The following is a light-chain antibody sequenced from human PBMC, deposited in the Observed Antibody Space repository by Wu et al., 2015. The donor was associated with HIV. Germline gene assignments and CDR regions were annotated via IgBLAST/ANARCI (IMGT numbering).Light chain of an antibody. CDR1: QSIGNY. Sequence: EIVLTQSPATLSLSPGDRATLSCRASQSIGNYLAWYQQKPGQTPRLLFFDTSNRATDIPPRFSGRGSGTDFTLTISSLEPEDFAVYYCQQRLNWPPVTFGQGTRLEIK. CDR3: QQRLNWPPVT. V-gene: IGKV3-11*01. CDR2: DTS. J-gene: IGKJ5*01.